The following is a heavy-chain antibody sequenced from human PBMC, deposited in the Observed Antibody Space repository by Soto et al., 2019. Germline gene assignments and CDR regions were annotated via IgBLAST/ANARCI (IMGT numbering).Heavy chain of an antibody. V-gene: IGHV3-48*03. CDR1: GFTFSSYE. CDR2: ISSSGSTI. Sequence: EVQLVESGGGLVQPGGSLRLSCAASGFTFSSYEMNWVRQAPGKGLEWVSYISSSGSTIYYADSVKGRFTISRDNAKNSLYLQMNSLRAEDTAVYYCARGTPAYYDFWSGYYSTDYWGQGTLVTVSS. CDR3: ARGTPAYYDFWSGYYSTDY. J-gene: IGHJ4*02. D-gene: IGHD3-3*01.